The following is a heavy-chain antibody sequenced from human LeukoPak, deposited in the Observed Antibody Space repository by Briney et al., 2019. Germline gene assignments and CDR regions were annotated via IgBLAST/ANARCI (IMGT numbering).Heavy chain of an antibody. V-gene: IGHV3-64*01. D-gene: IGHD6-13*01. CDR2: ISSNGGST. Sequence: GSLRLSCAASGFTFSSYAMHWVRQAPGKGLEYVSAISSNGGSTYYANSVKGRFTISRDNSKNTLYLQMNSLRAEDTAVYYCARESRVASGSDAFDVWGQGTKVTVSS. CDR1: GFTFSSYA. J-gene: IGHJ3*01. CDR3: ARESRVASGSDAFDV.